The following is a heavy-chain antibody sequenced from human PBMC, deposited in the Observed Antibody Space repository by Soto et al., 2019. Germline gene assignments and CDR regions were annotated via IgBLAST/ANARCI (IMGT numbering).Heavy chain of an antibody. CDR3: ARDRGQQQLVWRYYYGMDV. V-gene: IGHV3-30-3*01. D-gene: IGHD6-13*01. CDR1: GFTFSSYA. J-gene: IGHJ6*04. CDR2: ISYDGSNK. Sequence: GGSLRLSCAASGFTFSSYAMHWVRQAPGKGLEWVAVISYDGSNKYYADSVKGRFTISRDNSKNTLYLQMNSLRAEDTAVYYCARDRGQQQLVWRYYYGMDVWGKGNTVTVSS.